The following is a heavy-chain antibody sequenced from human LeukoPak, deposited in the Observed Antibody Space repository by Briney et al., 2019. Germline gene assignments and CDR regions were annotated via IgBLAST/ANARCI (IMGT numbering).Heavy chain of an antibody. V-gene: IGHV5-51*01. CDR1: GYSFSSYW. Sequence: GESLKISCKASGYSFSSYWIGWVRQMPGKGLELMGIIYPGDSDTRYTPSFQGQVTISADKSISTAYLQWSSLKASDTAMYYCARARYCSGGNCYAEYWGQGTLVTVSS. D-gene: IGHD2-15*01. J-gene: IGHJ4*02. CDR3: ARARYCSGGNCYAEY. CDR2: IYPGDSDT.